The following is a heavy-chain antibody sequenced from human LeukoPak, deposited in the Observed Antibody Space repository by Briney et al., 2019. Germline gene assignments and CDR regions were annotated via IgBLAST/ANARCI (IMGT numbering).Heavy chain of an antibody. V-gene: IGHV4-39*01. CDR2: NYCSGNT. CDR3: ARVAAHFDY. Sequence: SETLSLTCAVSGGSINSGTYYWGWIRQPPGKGLEGIGCNYCSGNTYYNPSLNSRVNISVDTSKHQFSLKLSSVTAADTAVYYCARVAAHFDYWGQGTLVTVSS. J-gene: IGHJ4*02. CDR1: GGSINSGTYY. D-gene: IGHD6-19*01.